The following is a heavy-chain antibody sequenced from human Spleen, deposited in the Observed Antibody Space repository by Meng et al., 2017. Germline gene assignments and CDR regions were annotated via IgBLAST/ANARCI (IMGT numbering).Heavy chain of an antibody. V-gene: IGHV4-34*08. CDR2: IDHRGST. Sequence: QVHLQQWGAGLLKPAETMSITFAVSAGTFSAYYWSWIRQSPGKGLEWIGDIDHRGSTNYNPTLKSRVTISVGTSKGHFSLKLTSVTAADTAIYYCAVKDYTFWSGYSSYYWGQGTLVTVSS. J-gene: IGHJ4*02. CDR3: AVKDYTFWSGYSSYY. D-gene: IGHD3-3*01. CDR1: AGTFSAYY.